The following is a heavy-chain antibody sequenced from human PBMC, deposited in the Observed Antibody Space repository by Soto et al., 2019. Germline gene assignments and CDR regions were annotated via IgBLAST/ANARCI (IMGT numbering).Heavy chain of an antibody. V-gene: IGHV3-66*01. CDR1: GFTVSTKY. CDR2: IYSGGST. J-gene: IGHJ4*03. Sequence: EVQLVESGGGLVQPGGSLRLSCAASGFTVSTKYMSWVRQAPGKGLEWVSVIYSGGSTFYADSVRGRFTISRDNSKKTVKLQMNSLRVEDTAGYYCAGDPWAADYWGQGTLVTVSS. CDR3: AGDPWAADY. D-gene: IGHD2-15*01.